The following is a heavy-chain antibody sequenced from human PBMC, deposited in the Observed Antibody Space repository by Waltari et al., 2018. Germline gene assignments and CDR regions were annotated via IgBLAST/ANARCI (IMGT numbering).Heavy chain of an antibody. V-gene: IGHV4-34*01. J-gene: IGHJ4*02. CDR2: INYSGST. Sequence: QVQLQQWGAGLLKPSETLSLTGAVYGGSFSGYYWSWIRQSPGKGLEWIGEINYSGSTNYNPSLKSRVTISIDTSKTQFSLELTSVTGADTAVYYCAGTPVGVTFLYFDYWGQGTLVTVSS. CDR1: GGSFSGYY. CDR3: AGTPVGVTFLYFDY. D-gene: IGHD1-26*01.